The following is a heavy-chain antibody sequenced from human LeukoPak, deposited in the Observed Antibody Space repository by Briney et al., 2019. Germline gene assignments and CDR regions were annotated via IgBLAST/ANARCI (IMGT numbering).Heavy chain of an antibody. Sequence: ASVKVSCKVSGYTLTELSMHWVRQAPGKGLEWMGGFDPEDGETIYAQKFQGRVTITEDTSTDTAYMELSSLRSEDTAVYYCATASYCGGDCILDAFDIWGQGTMVTVSS. CDR2: FDPEDGET. V-gene: IGHV1-24*01. CDR3: ATASYCGGDCILDAFDI. D-gene: IGHD2-21*02. CDR1: GYTLTELS. J-gene: IGHJ3*02.